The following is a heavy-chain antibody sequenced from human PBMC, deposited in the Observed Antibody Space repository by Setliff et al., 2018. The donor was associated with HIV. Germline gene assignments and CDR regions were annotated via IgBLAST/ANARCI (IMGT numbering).Heavy chain of an antibody. V-gene: IGHV4-4*09. CDR3: ARGSYRGSGFFVRYFDF. J-gene: IGHJ4*02. D-gene: IGHD3-3*01. Sequence: LSLTCSVSGDDINRDFWTWMRQPPGKGLEWIGYISPTGNTNYNPSLKSRVTISVDRSKNQFFLRLTSVTAADTAVYYCARGSYRGSGFFVRYFDFWGQGSLVTVSS. CDR1: GDDINRDF. CDR2: ISPTGNT.